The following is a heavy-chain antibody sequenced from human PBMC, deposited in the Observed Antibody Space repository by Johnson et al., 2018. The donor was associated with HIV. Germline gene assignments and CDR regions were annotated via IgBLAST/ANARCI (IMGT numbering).Heavy chain of an antibody. CDR1: GFTFSSYG. J-gene: IGHJ3*02. CDR2: IRYDGSNK. V-gene: IGHV3-30*02. Sequence: QMQLVESGGGVVQPGGSLRLSCAASGFTFSSYGMHWVRQAPGTGLEWVAFIRYDGSNKYYADSVTGRFPISRDNSKNSLYLQMNSLRAEDTAVYYCASITTIAAAGRGAFDIWGQGTMVTVSS. D-gene: IGHD6-13*01. CDR3: ASITTIAAAGRGAFDI.